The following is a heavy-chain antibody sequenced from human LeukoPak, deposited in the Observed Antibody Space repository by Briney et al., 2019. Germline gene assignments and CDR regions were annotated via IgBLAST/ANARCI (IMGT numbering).Heavy chain of an antibody. Sequence: GGSLRLSCAASGFTFSSYSMNWVRQAPGKGLEWVSSISSSSSYIYYADSVKGRFTISRDNSKNTLYLQMNSLRAEDTAVYYCAKPLEWELPHGQYFHHWGQGTLVTVSS. J-gene: IGHJ1*01. D-gene: IGHD1-26*01. V-gene: IGHV3-21*01. CDR3: AKPLEWELPHGQYFHH. CDR2: ISSSSSYI. CDR1: GFTFSSYS.